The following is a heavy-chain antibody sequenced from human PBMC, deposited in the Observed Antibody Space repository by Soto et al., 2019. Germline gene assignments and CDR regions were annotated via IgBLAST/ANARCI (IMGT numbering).Heavy chain of an antibody. CDR3: ARAPAPRNYYDSSGYSDY. D-gene: IGHD3-22*01. CDR1: GGSVISGSYY. J-gene: IGHJ4*02. CDR2: IYYSGST. V-gene: IGHV4-61*01. Sequence: PSETLSLTCTVSGGSVISGSYYWSWIRQPPGKLLEWIGYIYYSGSTNYNPSLKSRVTISVDTSKNQFSLKLSSVTAADTAVYYCARAPAPRNYYDSSGYSDYWGQGTLVTVSS.